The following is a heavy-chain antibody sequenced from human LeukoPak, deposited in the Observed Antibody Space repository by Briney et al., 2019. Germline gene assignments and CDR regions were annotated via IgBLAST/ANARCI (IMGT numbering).Heavy chain of an antibody. V-gene: IGHV4-4*09. CDR3: ARLVAYSSSWKDYYMDV. CDR1: GGSISSYY. CDR2: IYTSGSP. J-gene: IGHJ6*03. Sequence: PSETLSHTCTVSGGSISSYYWSWIRQPPGKGLEWIGYIYTSGSPNYNPSLKSRLTISVDTSKNQFSLNLSSVTAADTAVYYCARLVAYSSSWKDYYMDVWGKGTTVTVSS. D-gene: IGHD6-13*01.